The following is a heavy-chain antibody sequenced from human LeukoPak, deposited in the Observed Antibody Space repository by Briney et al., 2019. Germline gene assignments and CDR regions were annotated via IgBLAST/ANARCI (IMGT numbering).Heavy chain of an antibody. CDR2: INPNSGGT. Sequence: GASVKVSCKASGYTFTGYYMHWVRQAPGQGLEWMGWINPNSGGTNYAQKFRGRVTMTRDTSISTAYMELSRLRSDDTAVYYCARDPRIVVVVADNWFDPWGQGTLVTVSS. J-gene: IGHJ5*02. CDR3: ARDPRIVVVVADNWFDP. D-gene: IGHD2-15*01. CDR1: GYTFTGYY. V-gene: IGHV1-2*02.